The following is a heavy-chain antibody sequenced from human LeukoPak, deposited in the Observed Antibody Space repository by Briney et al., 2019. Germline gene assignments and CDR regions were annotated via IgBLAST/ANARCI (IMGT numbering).Heavy chain of an antibody. CDR2: IKQDGSEK. V-gene: IGHV3-7*03. CDR3: ARERTGDPEFDY. CDR1: GFTFSSYG. D-gene: IGHD7-27*01. Sequence: GGSLRLSCAASGFTFSSYGMHWVRQAPGKGLEWVANIKQDGSEKYYVDSVKGRFTISRDNAKNSLYLQMNSLRAEDTAVYYCARERTGDPEFDYWGQGTLVTVSS. J-gene: IGHJ4*02.